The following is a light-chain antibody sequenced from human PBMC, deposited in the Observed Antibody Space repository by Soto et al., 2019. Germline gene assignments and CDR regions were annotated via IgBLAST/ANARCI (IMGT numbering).Light chain of an antibody. CDR1: QSISIN. Sequence: DIQMTQSPSSLSASVGDRVTITCRASQSISINLSWYQQKPGKAPQLLIYAASSLQSGVPSRFSGGGSGIDFTLTITSLQPEDFAFYYCQQSSTTLYTFGQGTNLEIK. J-gene: IGKJ2*01. CDR3: QQSSTTLYT. CDR2: AAS. V-gene: IGKV1-39*01.